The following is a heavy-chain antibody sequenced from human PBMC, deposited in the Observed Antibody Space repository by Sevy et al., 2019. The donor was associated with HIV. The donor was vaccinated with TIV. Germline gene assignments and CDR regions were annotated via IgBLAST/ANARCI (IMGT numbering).Heavy chain of an antibody. CDR1: GFTFSTYS. D-gene: IGHD3-22*01. CDR2: ISRTSTTT. CDR3: AREAHYYDSREENWFDP. J-gene: IGHJ5*02. V-gene: IGHV3-48*02. Sequence: GGSLRLSCKASGFTFSTYSMHWVRQAPGKGLEWVSSISRTSTTTYYADSAKGRFTISRDNAKNSLYLQMNSPRDEDTAVYYCAREAHYYDSREENWFDPWGQGTLVTVSS.